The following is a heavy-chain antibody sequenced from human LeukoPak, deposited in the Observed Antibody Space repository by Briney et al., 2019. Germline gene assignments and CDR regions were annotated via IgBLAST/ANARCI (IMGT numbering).Heavy chain of an antibody. CDR2: IIPILGIA. CDR1: GGTFSSYA. CDR3: ARLTYSSGYL. V-gene: IGHV1-69*04. J-gene: IGHJ4*02. Sequence: SVKVSCKASGGTFSSYAISWVRQAPGQGLEWMGRIIPILGIANYAPKFQGRVTITADKSTSTAYMELSSLRSEDTAVYYCARLTYSSGYLWGQGTLVTVSS. D-gene: IGHD3-22*01.